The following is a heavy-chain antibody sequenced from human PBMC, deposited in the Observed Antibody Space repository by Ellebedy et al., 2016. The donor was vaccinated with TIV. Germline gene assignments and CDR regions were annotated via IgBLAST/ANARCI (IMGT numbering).Heavy chain of an antibody. J-gene: IGHJ4*02. Sequence: PGGSLRLSCTASGLTFRTYWMHWVRQAPGKGLVWVSRINSDGSSTSYADSVKGRFTISRDNANDTLYLQMNSLRVEDTAGYYCASVSGAVVPAANKYWGQGIQVTVSS. V-gene: IGHV3-74*01. CDR2: INSDGSST. D-gene: IGHD2-2*01. CDR1: GLTFRTYW. CDR3: ASVSGAVVPAANKY.